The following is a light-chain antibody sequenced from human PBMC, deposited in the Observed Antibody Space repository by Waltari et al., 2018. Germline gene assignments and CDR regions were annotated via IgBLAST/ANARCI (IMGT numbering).Light chain of an antibody. Sequence: EIALTQSPVTLSLSPGESATISCRASQSVGRSLSWYQQKPGQPPRLLIYDASTRATGIPARISGSGSGTDFTLTIGSLEPEDFAVYFCLERSSWPPTFGGGTTVDIK. CDR1: QSVGRS. J-gene: IGKJ4*01. CDR2: DAS. V-gene: IGKV3-11*01. CDR3: LERSSWPPT.